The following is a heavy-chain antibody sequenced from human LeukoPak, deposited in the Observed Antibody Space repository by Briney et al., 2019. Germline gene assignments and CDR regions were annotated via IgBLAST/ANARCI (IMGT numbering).Heavy chain of an antibody. Sequence: GGSLRLSCAASGFTFSDYGMHWVRQAPGKGLEWVAVIWYDGSNKYYADSVKGRLTISRDNSKNTLYLQMNSLRAEDTAVYYCAKALNGLADYWGQGTLVTVSS. CDR1: GFTFSDYG. CDR2: IWYDGSNK. CDR3: AKALNGLADY. D-gene: IGHD6-19*01. V-gene: IGHV3-33*06. J-gene: IGHJ4*02.